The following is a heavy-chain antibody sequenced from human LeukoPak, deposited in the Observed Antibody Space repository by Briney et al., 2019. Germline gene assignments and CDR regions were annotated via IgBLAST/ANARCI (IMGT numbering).Heavy chain of an antibody. CDR2: IIPILGIA. CDR3: ARDSSVAGTSPGY. V-gene: IGHV1-69*04. CDR1: GYTFTGYY. D-gene: IGHD6-19*01. J-gene: IGHJ4*02. Sequence: SVKVSCKASGYTFTGYYMHWVRQAPGQRLEWMGKIIPILGIANYAQKFQGRVTITADKSTSTAYMELSSLRSEDTAVYYCARDSSVAGTSPGYWGQGTLVTVSS.